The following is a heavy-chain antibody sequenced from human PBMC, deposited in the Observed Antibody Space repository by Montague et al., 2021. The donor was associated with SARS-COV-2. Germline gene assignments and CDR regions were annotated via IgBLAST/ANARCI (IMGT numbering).Heavy chain of an antibody. CDR1: GFSISSGYQ. CDR3: ARVSGCSNMNCYGSSHFDS. CDR2: VFHSGNT. Sequence: SETLSLTCTVSGFSISSGYQWCWILQPPGKGLEWIVRVFHSGNTTYSPSLKSRVTISVDTSKNQLSLKLTSLTATDTAVYYCARVSGCSNMNCYGSSHFDSWGQGTLVAVSS. D-gene: IGHD2-2*01. V-gene: IGHV4-38-2*02. J-gene: IGHJ4*02.